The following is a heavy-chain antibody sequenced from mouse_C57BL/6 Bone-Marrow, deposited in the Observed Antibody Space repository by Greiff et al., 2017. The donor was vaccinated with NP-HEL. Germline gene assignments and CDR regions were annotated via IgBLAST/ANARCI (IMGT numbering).Heavy chain of an antibody. V-gene: IGHV14-4*01. CDR2: IDPENGDT. CDR1: GFNIKDYY. Sequence: VQLQQSGAELVKPGASVKLSCTASGFNIKDYYMHWVKQRPEQGLEWIGWIDPENGDTEYASKFQGKATITADTSSNTAYLQLSSLTSEDTAVYYCTTGGSSPYAMDYWGQGTSVTVSS. J-gene: IGHJ4*01. D-gene: IGHD1-1*01. CDR3: TTGGSSPYAMDY.